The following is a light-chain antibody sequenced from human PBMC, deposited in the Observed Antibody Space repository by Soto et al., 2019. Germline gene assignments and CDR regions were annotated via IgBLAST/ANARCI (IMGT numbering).Light chain of an antibody. CDR3: QVWDSSSDKV. V-gene: IGLV3-21*02. J-gene: IGLJ3*02. CDR2: DDS. CDR1: NIGSKS. Sequence: SYELTQPPSVSVAPGQTARITCGGHNIGSKSVHWYQQKPGQAPVLVVYDDSDRPSGIPERFSGSNSGNTATLTISRVEAGDEADYYCQVWDSSSDKVFGGGTKLTVL.